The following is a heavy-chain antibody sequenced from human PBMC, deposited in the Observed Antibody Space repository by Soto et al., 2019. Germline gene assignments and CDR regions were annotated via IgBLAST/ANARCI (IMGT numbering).Heavy chain of an antibody. Sequence: EVQLVESGGDLGQPGRSLRLSCAASGFSFGDYAMHWVRQAPGKGLEWVSGISWKSGSIGYADSVKGRFTISRDNAKNSLYLQKNSLRAEDTALYYCAKSTGGTANGLDVWGQGTTVTVSS. CDR3: AKSTGGTANGLDV. V-gene: IGHV3-9*01. J-gene: IGHJ6*02. CDR1: GFSFGDYA. D-gene: IGHD2-8*02. CDR2: ISWKSGSI.